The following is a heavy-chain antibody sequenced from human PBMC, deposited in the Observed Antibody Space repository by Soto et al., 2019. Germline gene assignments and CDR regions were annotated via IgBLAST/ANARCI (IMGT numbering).Heavy chain of an antibody. V-gene: IGHV3-30-3*01. CDR2: APSDGSHI. CDR3: AKENLLELGTITYLDY. Sequence: PGGSLRLSCSASGFIFSMFAMHWVRQTPGKGLEWVAVAPSDGSHIYYADSVKGRFTISRDNSKNTLYLQINSLRPEDTAMYYCAKENLLELGTITYLDYWGQGTVVTVSS. CDR1: GFIFSMFA. D-gene: IGHD5-12*01. J-gene: IGHJ4*02.